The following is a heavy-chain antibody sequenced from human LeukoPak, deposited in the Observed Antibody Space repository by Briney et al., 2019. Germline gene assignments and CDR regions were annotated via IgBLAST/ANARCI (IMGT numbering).Heavy chain of an antibody. CDR3: ARMMTDFDGSGHDIQRGAFDI. CDR1: GFPFSSYW. V-gene: IGHV3-30*03. J-gene: IGHJ3*02. Sequence: GGSLRLSCVASGFPFSSYWMTWVRQAPGKGLEWVAVISYDGRYQFYADSVKGRFTVSRDNSKNTLSLQMNSLRAEDTAVYHCARMMTDFDGSGHDIQRGAFDIWGQGTMVTVS. D-gene: IGHD3-22*01. CDR2: ISYDGRYQ.